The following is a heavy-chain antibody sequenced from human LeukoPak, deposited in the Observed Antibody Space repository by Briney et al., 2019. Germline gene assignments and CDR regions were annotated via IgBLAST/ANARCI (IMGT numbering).Heavy chain of an antibody. Sequence: GGSLRLSCAVSGFTFSNYYMTWVRLPPGKGLEWEANIKPDGSEKWYVDSVKGRFTISRDNARNSLYLQMDGLRAEDTAVYYCARSLTPVIIQWSLDYWGQGALVTVSS. V-gene: IGHV3-7*01. D-gene: IGHD3-10*01. CDR1: GFTFSNYY. J-gene: IGHJ4*02. CDR2: IKPDGSEK. CDR3: ARSLTPVIIQWSLDY.